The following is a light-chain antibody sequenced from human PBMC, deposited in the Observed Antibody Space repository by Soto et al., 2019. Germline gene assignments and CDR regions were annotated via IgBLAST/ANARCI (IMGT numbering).Light chain of an antibody. CDR1: QTVRNN. Sequence: EILMPQSPATLSVSPGERATLSCRASQTVRNNYLAWYQHKPGQAPRLLIYGASTRASGIPARFSGSGSGTEFTLTISSLQPEDFAVYYCQQYTNWPPETFGQGTKVDIK. V-gene: IGKV3-15*01. CDR2: GAS. CDR3: QQYTNWPPET. J-gene: IGKJ1*01.